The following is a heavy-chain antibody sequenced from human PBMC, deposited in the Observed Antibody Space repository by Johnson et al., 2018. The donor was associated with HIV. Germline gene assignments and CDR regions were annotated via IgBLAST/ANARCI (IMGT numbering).Heavy chain of an antibody. D-gene: IGHD3/OR15-3a*01. CDR3: ARDLGVDWSKGAFDM. V-gene: IGHV3-66*01. CDR1: GFTVSSYY. Sequence: VQLVESGGGLVQPGRSLRLSCAASGFTVSSYYMSWVRQAPWKGLDWVSVIYSGGSTYYADSVKGRFTISRDNSKNTLYLQMNSLRAEDTAVYYCARDLGVDWSKGAFDMWGQGTMVTVSS. J-gene: IGHJ3*02. CDR2: IYSGGST.